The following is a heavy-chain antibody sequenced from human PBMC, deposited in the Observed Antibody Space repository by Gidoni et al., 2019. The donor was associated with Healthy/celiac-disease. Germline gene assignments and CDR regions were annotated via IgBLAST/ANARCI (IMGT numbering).Heavy chain of an antibody. D-gene: IGHD3-3*01. J-gene: IGHJ6*02. CDR3: ARCVTWDTTICGVVITEHNYYDYGMDV. V-gene: IGHV1-69*01. Sequence: QVQLVQSGAEVKKPGSSVKVSCKASVGTFSSYAISWVRQAPVQGLEWMRGIIPIFGTANYAQKFQGRVTITADESTSTAYMELSSLRSEDTAVYYCARCVTWDTTICGVVITEHNYYDYGMDVWGQGTTVTVSS. CDR1: VGTFSSYA. CDR2: IIPIFGTA.